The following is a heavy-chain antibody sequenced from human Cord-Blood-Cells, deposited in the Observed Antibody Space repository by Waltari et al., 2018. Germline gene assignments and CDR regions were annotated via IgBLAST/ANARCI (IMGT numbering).Heavy chain of an antibody. Sequence: CTVSGGSISSSSYYWGWIRQPPGKGLEWIGSIYYSGSTYYNPSLKSRVTISVDTSKNQFSLKLSSVTAADTAVYYCARRSGIPAAINDWFDPWGQGTLVTVSS. CDR3: ARRSGIPAAINDWFDP. D-gene: IGHD2-2*01. CDR2: IYYSGST. J-gene: IGHJ5*02. CDR1: GGSISSSSYY. V-gene: IGHV4-39*01.